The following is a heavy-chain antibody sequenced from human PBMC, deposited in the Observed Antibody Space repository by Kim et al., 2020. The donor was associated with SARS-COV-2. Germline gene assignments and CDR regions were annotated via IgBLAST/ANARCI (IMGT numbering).Heavy chain of an antibody. J-gene: IGHJ4*02. CDR2: INPNSGGT. CDR1: GYTFTGYY. CDR3: ARDLAPYGLLRTICGGSCYRGIDY. D-gene: IGHD2-15*01. Sequence: ASVKVSCKASGYTFTGYYMHWVRQAPGQGLEWMGRINPNSGGTNYAQKFQGRVTMTRDTSISTAYMELSRLRSDDTAVYYCARDLAPYGLLRTICGGSCYRGIDYWGQGTLVTVSS. V-gene: IGHV1-2*06.